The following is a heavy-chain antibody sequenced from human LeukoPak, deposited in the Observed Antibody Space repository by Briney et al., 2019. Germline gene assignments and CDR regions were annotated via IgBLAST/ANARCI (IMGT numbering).Heavy chain of an antibody. CDR2: IIPILGIA. J-gene: IGHJ4*02. V-gene: IGHV1-69*04. CDR3: ASPNYYDSSGYYD. CDR1: GGTFSSYA. Sequence: ASVKVSCKASGGTFSSYAISWVRQAPGQGLEWMGRIIPILGIANYAQKFQGRVTITADKSTSTAYMELSSLRSEDTAVYYCASPNYYDSSGYYDWGQGTLVTVSS. D-gene: IGHD3-22*01.